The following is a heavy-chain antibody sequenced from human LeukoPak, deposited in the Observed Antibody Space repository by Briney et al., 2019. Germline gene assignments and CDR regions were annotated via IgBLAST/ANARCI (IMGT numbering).Heavy chain of an antibody. J-gene: IGHJ3*02. CDR3: ARYCSGTSCYPNDAFDI. V-gene: IGHV4-31*03. D-gene: IGHD2-2*01. Sequence: PSETLSLTCTVSGGSISSGGYYWGWIRQHPGKGLEWIGYIYYSGSTYYNPSLKGRVTISLDTSKNQFSLKLSSVTAADTAMYYCARYCSGTSCYPNDAFDIWGQGTMVTVSS. CDR1: GGSISSGGYY. CDR2: IYYSGST.